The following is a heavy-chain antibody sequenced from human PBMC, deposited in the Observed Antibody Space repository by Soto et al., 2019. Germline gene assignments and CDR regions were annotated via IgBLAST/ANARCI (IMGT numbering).Heavy chain of an antibody. V-gene: IGHV5-51*01. CDR3: AASIFYYGMDV. CDR2: IYPGDSDT. CDR1: GYTFTNYW. J-gene: IGHJ6*02. Sequence: GESLKISCQGSGYTFTNYWLGWVRQMPGKVPELMGIIYPGDSDTKYNPSFQGQVTTSADKSITTTYPQWSSLKASDTAIYYCAASIFYYGMDVWGQGTTVTVSS.